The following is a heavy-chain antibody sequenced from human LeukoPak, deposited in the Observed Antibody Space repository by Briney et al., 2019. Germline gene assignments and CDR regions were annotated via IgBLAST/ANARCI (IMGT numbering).Heavy chain of an antibody. Sequence: SETLYLTCAVYGGSFSGYYWSWIRQPPGKGLEWIGEINHSGSTNYNPPLKSRVTISVDTSKNQFSLKLSSVTAADTAVYYCARTGWSGGYSSSRSYYFDYWGQGTLVTVSS. J-gene: IGHJ4*02. D-gene: IGHD6-13*01. CDR1: GGSFSGYY. CDR2: INHSGST. CDR3: ARTGWSGGYSSSRSYYFDY. V-gene: IGHV4-34*01.